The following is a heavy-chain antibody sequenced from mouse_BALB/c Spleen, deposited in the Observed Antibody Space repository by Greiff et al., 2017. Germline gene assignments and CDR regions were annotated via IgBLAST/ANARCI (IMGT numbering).Heavy chain of an antibody. CDR2: IRNKANGYTT. CDR3: ARGGGCAY. J-gene: IGHJ3*01. Sequence: EVKLEESGGGLVQPGGSLRLSCATSGFTFTDYYMSWVRQPPGKALEWLGFIRNKANGYTTEYSASVKGRFTISRDNSQSILYLQMNTLRAEDSATYYCARGGGCAYWGQGTLVTVSA. CDR1: GFTFTDYY. V-gene: IGHV7-3*02.